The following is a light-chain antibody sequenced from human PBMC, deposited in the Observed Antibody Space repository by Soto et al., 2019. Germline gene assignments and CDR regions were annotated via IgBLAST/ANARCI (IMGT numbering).Light chain of an antibody. V-gene: IGLV2-8*01. Sequence: QSVLTQPPSASGSPGQSVTISCTGTSSDVGGYNYVSWYQQHPGKAPKLMIYEVSKRPSGVPDRFSGSKSGNTASLTVSGLKAEYEADYYCSSYAGSNIVVFGGGTKVTVL. J-gene: IGLJ2*01. CDR3: SSYAGSNIVV. CDR2: EVS. CDR1: SSDVGGYNY.